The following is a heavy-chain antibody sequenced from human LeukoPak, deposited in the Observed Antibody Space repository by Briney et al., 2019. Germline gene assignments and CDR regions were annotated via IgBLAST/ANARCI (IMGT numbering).Heavy chain of an antibody. V-gene: IGHV4-59*02. CDR2: LSHSGSS. Sequence: SETLSLTCTVSGGSVSSYYWRWIRRPPGRGLEWIAYLSHSGSSDSNPSLTSRVTTLVDTSKNQFSLKLTSVTAADTAVYYCARARYANAWYAFDIWGHGTMVTVSS. D-gene: IGHD2-2*01. J-gene: IGHJ3*02. CDR3: ARARYANAWYAFDI. CDR1: GGSVSSYY.